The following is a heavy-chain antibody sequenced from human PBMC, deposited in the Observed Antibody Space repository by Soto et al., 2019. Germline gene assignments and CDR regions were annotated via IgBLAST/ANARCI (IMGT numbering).Heavy chain of an antibody. J-gene: IGHJ4*02. CDR3: ARGWGYDSTDYYYAY. CDR2: IIPIFGTA. CDR1: GGSFNRHT. V-gene: IGHV1-69*01. D-gene: IGHD3-22*01. Sequence: QVQLVQSGAEVRKPGSSVRVSCKASGGSFNRHTISWVRQAPGQGHEWMGGIIPIFGTANHAQKFQGRVTIIADESKSEVYKEVSSLRSDDTAIDYCARGWGYDSTDYYYAYWGQGTLVIVSS.